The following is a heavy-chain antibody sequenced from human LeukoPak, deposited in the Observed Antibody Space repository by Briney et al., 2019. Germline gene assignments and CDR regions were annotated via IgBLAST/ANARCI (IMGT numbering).Heavy chain of an antibody. CDR1: GGSISSYY. V-gene: IGHV4-59*08. Sequence: SETLSLTCTVAGGSISSYYWSWIRQPPGKGLEWIGYIYYSGSTNYDPSLKSRVTISVDTSKNQFSLKLSSVTAADTAVYYCSRHAKTYYGSGSYSTNFDYWGQGTLVTVSS. CDR2: IYYSGST. J-gene: IGHJ4*02. CDR3: SRHAKTYYGSGSYSTNFDY. D-gene: IGHD3-10*01.